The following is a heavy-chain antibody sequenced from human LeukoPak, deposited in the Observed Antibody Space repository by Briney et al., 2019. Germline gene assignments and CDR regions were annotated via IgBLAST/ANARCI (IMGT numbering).Heavy chain of an antibody. CDR3: SAANGFDF. V-gene: IGHV3-30*03. CDR1: GFTFSTYA. J-gene: IGHJ4*02. CDR2: ISHDGIDK. D-gene: IGHD6-25*01. Sequence: GRSLRLSCAASGFTFSTYAMHWVRQAPGKGLEWVAIISHDGIDKYYADSVKGRFTISRDNSKNTMYLQMNSLRAEDTAVYFCSAANGFDFWGQGTPVTVSS.